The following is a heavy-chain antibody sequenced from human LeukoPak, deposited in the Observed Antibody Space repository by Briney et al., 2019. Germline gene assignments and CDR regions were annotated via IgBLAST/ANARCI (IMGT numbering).Heavy chain of an antibody. Sequence: GGSLRLSCAASGFTFSSYAMSWVRQAPGEGLEWVSAISGSGGSTYYADSVKGRFTISRDNSKNTLYLQMNSLRAEDTAVYYCAKDRVAAAGTPNWFDPWGQGTLVTVSS. CDR3: AKDRVAAAGTPNWFDP. CDR1: GFTFSSYA. V-gene: IGHV3-23*01. D-gene: IGHD6-13*01. J-gene: IGHJ5*02. CDR2: ISGSGGST.